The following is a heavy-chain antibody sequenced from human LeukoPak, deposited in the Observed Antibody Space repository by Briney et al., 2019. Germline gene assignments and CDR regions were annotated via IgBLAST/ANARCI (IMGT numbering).Heavy chain of an antibody. D-gene: IGHD5-12*01. J-gene: IGHJ4*02. CDR2: IYYSGRS. Sequence: PSETLSLTCTVSGGSVSSGRYYWSWIRQPPGKGLEWIGHIYYSGRSNYNPSLKSRVTLSVDTSQNHFSLKLSSVTAADTAVYYCATEGNSGSDSGIVDYWGQGTLVTVSS. V-gene: IGHV4-61*03. CDR1: GGSVSSGRYY. CDR3: ATEGNSGSDSGIVDY.